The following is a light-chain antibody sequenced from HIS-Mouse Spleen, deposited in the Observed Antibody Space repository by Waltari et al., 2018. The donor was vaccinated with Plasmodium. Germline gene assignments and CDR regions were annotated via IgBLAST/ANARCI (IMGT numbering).Light chain of an antibody. J-gene: IGLJ2*01. CDR2: QDS. Sequence: SYELTQPPSVSVSPGQTASITCSGDKLGDKYACWYQQKPGQSPVLVIYQDSKRPSGIPERFSGSNSENTATLTISGTQAMYEADYYCQAWDSSTVVFGGGTKLTVL. V-gene: IGLV3-1*01. CDR3: QAWDSSTVV. CDR1: KLGDKY.